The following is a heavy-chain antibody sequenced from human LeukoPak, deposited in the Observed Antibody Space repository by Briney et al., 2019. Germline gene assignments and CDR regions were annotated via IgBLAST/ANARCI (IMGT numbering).Heavy chain of an antibody. J-gene: IGHJ4*02. V-gene: IGHV3-23*01. D-gene: IGHD6-13*01. CDR1: GFTFGTSA. CDR3: AKGSLGSWYYFDY. CDR2: FGRSGSDT. Sequence: GGSLRLSCAASGFTFGTSAMSWVRQAPGKGPEWVTTFGRSGSDTYYSDSVKGRFTIFRDNSKNTLYLQMNSLRDEDTAVYYCAKGSLGSWYYFDYWGQGTLVTVSS.